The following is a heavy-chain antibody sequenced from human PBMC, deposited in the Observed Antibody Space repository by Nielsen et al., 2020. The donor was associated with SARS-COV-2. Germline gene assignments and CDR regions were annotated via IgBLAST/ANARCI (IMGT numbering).Heavy chain of an antibody. J-gene: IGHJ4*02. CDR3: ARDDDNWGSLAY. Sequence: SETLSLTCAVSGGSITTYYWHWIRQSPGKGLEWIGYIYYSGNTNYNPSLKSRVTISVDTSKYQFSLKLSSVTAADTAVYYCARDDDNWGSLAYWGQGTLVTVSS. D-gene: IGHD7-27*01. CDR1: GGSITTYY. V-gene: IGHV4-59*13. CDR2: IYYSGNT.